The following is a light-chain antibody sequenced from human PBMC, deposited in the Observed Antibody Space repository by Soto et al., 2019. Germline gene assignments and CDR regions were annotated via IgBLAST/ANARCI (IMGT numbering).Light chain of an antibody. V-gene: IGKV1-39*01. CDR3: QQSFSAPYT. J-gene: IGKJ2*01. Sequence: DIQMTQSPSSLSASVGDRVTITCRASQTISHYLNWYRQQPGKAPKLLIYAASNLQSGVPSRFSGSGSGTEFTLTINSLHPEDFATYFCQQSFSAPYTFGQGTRLEIK. CDR1: QTISHY. CDR2: AAS.